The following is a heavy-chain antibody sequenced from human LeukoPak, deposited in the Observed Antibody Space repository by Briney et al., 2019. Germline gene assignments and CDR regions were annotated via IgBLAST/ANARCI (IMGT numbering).Heavy chain of an antibody. D-gene: IGHD3-10*01. V-gene: IGHV3-48*01. CDR2: ISRSSSTI. Sequence: PGGSLRLSCAASGFSFSGYSMNWVRQAPGKGLEWVSYISRSSSTIYYADSVKGRFTISRDNAKNSLYLQMSSLRAEDTAVYYCARDSGYYGSGSYYWLDYWGQRILVTVSS. CDR1: GFSFSGYS. CDR3: ARDSGYYGSGSYYWLDY. J-gene: IGHJ4*02.